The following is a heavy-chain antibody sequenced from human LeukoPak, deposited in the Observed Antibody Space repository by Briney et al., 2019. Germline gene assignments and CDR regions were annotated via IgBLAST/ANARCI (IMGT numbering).Heavy chain of an antibody. CDR1: GFTFDDYA. D-gene: IGHD2/OR15-2a*01. CDR3: VSFYETY. Sequence: GRSLRLSCAASGFTFDDYAMHWVRQAPGKGLEWVSGIIWNTGSVGYADSVKGRFTISKDNAKNTVYLQMNSLRAEDTAVYYCVSFYETYWGRGTLVTVSS. CDR2: IIWNTGSV. J-gene: IGHJ4*02. V-gene: IGHV3-9*01.